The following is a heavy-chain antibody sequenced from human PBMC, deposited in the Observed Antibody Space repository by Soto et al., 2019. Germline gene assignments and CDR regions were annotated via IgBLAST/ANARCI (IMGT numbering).Heavy chain of an antibody. J-gene: IGHJ4*02. CDR1: GGSISSYY. Sequence: SETLSLTCTVSGGSISSYYWSWIRQPPGKGLEWIGYIYYSGSTNYNPSLKSRVTISVDTSKNQFSLKLSSVTAADTAVYYCGRSGGYSGDDDYWGQGTLVTVSS. CDR2: IYYSGST. V-gene: IGHV4-59*01. D-gene: IGHD5-12*01. CDR3: GRSGGYSGDDDY.